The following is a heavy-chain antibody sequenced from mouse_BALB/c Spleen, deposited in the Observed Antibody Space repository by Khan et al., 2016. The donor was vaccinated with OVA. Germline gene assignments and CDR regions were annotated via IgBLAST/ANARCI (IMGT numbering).Heavy chain of an antibody. J-gene: IGHJ4*01. D-gene: IGHD2-4*01. CDR2: IYPSDDYT. CDR1: AYTFTNHW. Sequence: QVQLQQPGAELVRPGSSAKLSCKASAYTFTNHWINWVKQRPGQGLEWIGNIYPSDDYTNYNENFKDKATLTVDKSSSTAYMQLISPTSEDSAVYYCTRELRLHYYAMDFWGQGTSVTVSS. V-gene: IGHV1-69*02. CDR3: TRELRLHYYAMDF.